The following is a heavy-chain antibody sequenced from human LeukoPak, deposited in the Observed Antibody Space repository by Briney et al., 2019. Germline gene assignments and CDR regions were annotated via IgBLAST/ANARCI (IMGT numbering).Heavy chain of an antibody. CDR2: ISGSGGGT. V-gene: IGHV3-23*01. J-gene: IGHJ4*02. CDR3: AKGSGAHDH. CDR1: GFTFSTYA. D-gene: IGHD1-14*01. Sequence: GGSLRLSCAASGFTFSTYAMSWVRQAPGKGVEGVSSISGSGGGTYYADSVRGRFTISRDNSKNTLYVQMNSLRAEDTAVYFCAKGSGAHDHWGQGTLVTVSS.